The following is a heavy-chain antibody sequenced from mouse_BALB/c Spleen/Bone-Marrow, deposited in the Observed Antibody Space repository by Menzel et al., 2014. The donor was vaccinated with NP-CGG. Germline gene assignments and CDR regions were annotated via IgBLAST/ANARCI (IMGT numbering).Heavy chain of an antibody. CDR1: GCAFTNYL. CDR3: ARGDYRYDGFAY. V-gene: IGHV1-54*01. J-gene: IGHJ3*01. CDR2: INPGSGGT. D-gene: IGHD2-14*01. Sequence: QVQLQQSGAELVRPGTSVKVSCKASGCAFTNYLIEWVKQRPGQGLEWIGVINPGSGGTNYNEKFKGKATLTADKSSSTAYMQLSSLTSDDSAVYFCARGDYRYDGFAYWGQGTLVTVSA.